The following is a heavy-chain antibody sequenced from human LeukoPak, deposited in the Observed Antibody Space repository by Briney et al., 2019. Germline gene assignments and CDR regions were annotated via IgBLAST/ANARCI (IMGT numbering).Heavy chain of an antibody. V-gene: IGHV5-51*01. D-gene: IGHD5-18*01. CDR1: GYSFTNYQ. CDR2: IYAGDSDP. Sequence: GESLQISCPGSGYSFTNYQIGWVRQMPGKGLEWMGIIYAGDSDPRYSPSFQGQVTISADRSTNTAYLQWSSLKASDTAVYYCARRIGGYSYGYFDYWGQGTLVTVSS. J-gene: IGHJ4*02. CDR3: ARRIGGYSYGYFDY.